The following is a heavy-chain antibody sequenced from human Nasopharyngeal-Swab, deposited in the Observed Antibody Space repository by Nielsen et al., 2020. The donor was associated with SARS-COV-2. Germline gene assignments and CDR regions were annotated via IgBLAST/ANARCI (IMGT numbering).Heavy chain of an antibody. CDR3: ARSGYSSSRVDYFDY. V-gene: IGHV3-30*04. J-gene: IGHJ4*02. CDR1: GFTFSSYA. D-gene: IGHD6-6*01. Sequence: GGSLRLSCAASGFTFSSYAMHWVRQAPGKGLEWVAVISYDGSNKYYADSVKGRFTISRDNSKNTLYLQMNSLRAEDTAVYYCARSGYSSSRVDYFDYWGQGTLVTVSS. CDR2: ISYDGSNK.